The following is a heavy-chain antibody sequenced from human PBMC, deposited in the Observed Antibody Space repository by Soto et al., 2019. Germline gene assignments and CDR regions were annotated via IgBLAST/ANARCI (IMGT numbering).Heavy chain of an antibody. J-gene: IGHJ5*02. Sequence: VGSLILSCSASGFTFSSYWMSWVRKAPGKGLEWVANIKQDGSEKYYVDSVKGRFTISRDNAKNSLYLQMNSLRAEDTAVYYCARYYYGSGSYSWYNWFDPWGQGTLVTVSS. CDR1: GFTFSSYW. CDR3: ARYYYGSGSYSWYNWFDP. D-gene: IGHD3-10*01. CDR2: IKQDGSEK. V-gene: IGHV3-7*03.